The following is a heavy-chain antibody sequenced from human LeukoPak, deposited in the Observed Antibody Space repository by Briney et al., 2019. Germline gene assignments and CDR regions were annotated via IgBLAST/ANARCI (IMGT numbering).Heavy chain of an antibody. V-gene: IGHV1-69*13. Sequence: SVKVSCKDPGGTFSRSAVNWVPQAPGQRLEWMGGIIPMFRTANYAQKFRGRVTITADESTSTAYMELKSLRSEDTAVYYCARDASIHDSSSYFFLWWGQGTLVTVST. CDR1: GGTFSRSA. CDR3: ARDASIHDSSSYFFLW. CDR2: IIPMFRTA. J-gene: IGHJ4*02. D-gene: IGHD3-22*01.